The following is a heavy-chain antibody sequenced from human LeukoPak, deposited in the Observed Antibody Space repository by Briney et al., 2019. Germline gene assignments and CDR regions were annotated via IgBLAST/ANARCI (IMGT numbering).Heavy chain of an antibody. CDR3: ARALLWGTNWFDP. CDR2: INHSGST. Sequence: SETLSLTCAVYGGSFSGYYWSWIRQPPGKGLEWIGEINHSGSTNYNPSLKSRVTISVDTSKNQFSLKLSSVTAADTAVYYCARALLWGTNWFDPWGQGTLVTVSS. CDR1: GGSFSGYY. J-gene: IGHJ5*02. V-gene: IGHV4-34*01. D-gene: IGHD2-2*01.